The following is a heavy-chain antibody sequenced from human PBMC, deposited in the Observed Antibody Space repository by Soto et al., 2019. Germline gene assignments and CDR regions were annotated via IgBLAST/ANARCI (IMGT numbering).Heavy chain of an antibody. J-gene: IGHJ4*02. CDR3: ASPSGVVGYCSSTSCYGFDY. D-gene: IGHD2-2*01. Sequence: QVQLVQSGAEVKKPGSSVKVSCKASGGTFSSYAISWVRQAPGQGLEWMGGIIPIFGTANYAQKFPGRVTITADESTSTAYMELSSLRSEDTAVYYCASPSGVVGYCSSTSCYGFDYWGQGTLVTVSS. V-gene: IGHV1-69*01. CDR2: IIPIFGTA. CDR1: GGTFSSYA.